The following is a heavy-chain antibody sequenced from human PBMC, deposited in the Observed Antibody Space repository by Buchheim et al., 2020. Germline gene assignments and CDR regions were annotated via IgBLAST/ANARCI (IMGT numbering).Heavy chain of an antibody. Sequence: QVRLQQWGGGLLKPSETLTLTCAVSDESFSNNYWSWIRQPPGKGPEWIGEIIHGGSTHYSSSLESRVTISIDTSKNQVFLKVNSLTAADTAVYYGARSYSSSWTQNDWLDPWGQGTL. CDR1: DESFSNNY. V-gene: IGHV4-34*12. CDR3: ARSYSSSWTQNDWLDP. D-gene: IGHD6-13*01. J-gene: IGHJ5*02. CDR2: IIHGGST.